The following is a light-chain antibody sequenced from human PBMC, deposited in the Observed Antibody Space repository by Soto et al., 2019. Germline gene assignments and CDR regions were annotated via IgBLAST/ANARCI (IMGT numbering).Light chain of an antibody. CDR1: SSNIGAGYD. V-gene: IGLV1-40*01. Sequence: QSVLTQPPSVSGAPGQRVTISCTGTSSNIGAGYDVHWYQHLPGTAPKLLIYGTSNRPSGVPDRFSGSKSATSASLAITGLQPEDEADYYCQSYDNSLSGWVFGGGTKPPS. CDR2: GTS. CDR3: QSYDNSLSGWV. J-gene: IGLJ3*02.